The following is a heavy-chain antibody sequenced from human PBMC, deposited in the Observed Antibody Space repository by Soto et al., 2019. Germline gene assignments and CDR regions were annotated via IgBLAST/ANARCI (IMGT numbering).Heavy chain of an antibody. CDR2: IRESGGGD. Sequence: EVQLLESGGGLVQPGGSLRLSCEDSGFTFSSFAMNWVRQAPGKGLEWVSFIRESGGGDHYADSVKGRFTISRDNSKNTLYLHMKSLRAEDTAVYHCTKCKVGMGRCGWCNWFDPWGQGTQVTVSS. CDR1: GFTFSSFA. J-gene: IGHJ5*02. CDR3: TKCKVGMGRCGWCNWFDP. D-gene: IGHD6-19*01. V-gene: IGHV3-23*01.